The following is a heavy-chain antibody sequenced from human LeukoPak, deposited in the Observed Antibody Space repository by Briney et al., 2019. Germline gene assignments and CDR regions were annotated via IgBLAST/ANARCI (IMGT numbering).Heavy chain of an antibody. V-gene: IGHV4-61*01. Sequence: SETLSPTCTVSGGSVSNGNYYWSWLRQPPGKALEWIGYIYYTGSTSYNPSLEGRVTISVDTSKNQFSVKLNSVTAADTAVYYCARSQNYYGSGDYWGPGTLVTVSS. D-gene: IGHD3-10*01. CDR3: ARSQNYYGSGDY. J-gene: IGHJ4*02. CDR1: GGSVSNGNYY. CDR2: IYYTGST.